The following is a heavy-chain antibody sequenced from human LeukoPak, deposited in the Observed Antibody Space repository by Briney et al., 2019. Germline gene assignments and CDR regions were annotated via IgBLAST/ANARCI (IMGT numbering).Heavy chain of an antibody. V-gene: IGHV3-74*01. Sequence: GGSLRLSCAASGFTFSSNWMHWVRQAPGKGLVWVSRINRDGSGTIYADSVKGRFTISRDNAKNTLYLQMNSLTAEDTAVYYCARDLWGAGDCWGQGTLVTVSS. D-gene: IGHD1-26*01. CDR2: INRDGSGT. J-gene: IGHJ4*02. CDR1: GFTFSSNW. CDR3: ARDLWGAGDC.